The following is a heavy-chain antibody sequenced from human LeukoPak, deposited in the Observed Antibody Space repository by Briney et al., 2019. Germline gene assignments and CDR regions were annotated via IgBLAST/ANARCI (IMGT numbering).Heavy chain of an antibody. J-gene: IGHJ4*02. V-gene: IGHV1-8*03. Sequence: GASVKVSCKASGYTFTSYDINLVRQATGQGLEWMGWMNPNSGNTGYAQKFQGRVTITRNTSISTAYMELSSLRAEDTAVYYCAVMAYYDFWSGYYTLDYWGQGTLVTVSS. CDR3: AVMAYYDFWSGYYTLDY. CDR2: MNPNSGNT. D-gene: IGHD3-3*01. CDR1: GYTFTSYD.